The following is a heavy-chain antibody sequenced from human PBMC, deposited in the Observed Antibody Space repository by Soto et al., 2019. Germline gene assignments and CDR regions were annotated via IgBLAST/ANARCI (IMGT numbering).Heavy chain of an antibody. D-gene: IGHD5-12*01. V-gene: IGHV4-4*08. Sequence: PSETLSLTCSVSGASIRNYSWHWVRQLPGKGLEWIGYVYTPDYTRYNSSLKSRVTISVDTSKSQFSLRLNSVTAADTAVYYCASSAGHPVDFFYYNGMDVWGQGTTVTVSS. CDR2: VYTPDYT. CDR1: GASIRNYS. CDR3: ASSAGHPVDFFYYNGMDV. J-gene: IGHJ6*02.